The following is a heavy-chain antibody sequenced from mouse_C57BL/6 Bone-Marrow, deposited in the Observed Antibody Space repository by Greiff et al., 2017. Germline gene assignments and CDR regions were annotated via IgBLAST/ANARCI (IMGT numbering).Heavy chain of an antibody. CDR1: GYTFTSYW. J-gene: IGHJ1*03. V-gene: IGHV1-55*01. D-gene: IGHD2-5*01. CDR3: SRSERYYSNYLWYFDV. Sequence: QVQLQQPGAELVKPGASVKMSCKASGYTFTSYWITWVKQRPGQGLEWIGDIYPGSGSPNYNEKFKSKATLTVDTSSSPAYMQLSSLTSEDSAVYYCSRSERYYSNYLWYFDVWGTGTTVTASS. CDR2: IYPGSGSP.